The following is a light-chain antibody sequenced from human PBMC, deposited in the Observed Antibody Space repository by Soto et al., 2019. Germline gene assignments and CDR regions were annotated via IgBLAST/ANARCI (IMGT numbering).Light chain of an antibody. CDR3: GTYDSSSTSVV. CDR2: EES. CDR1: NSEVCNYNY. Sequence: QSALTQPASVSGSPGQSGTISRTGTNSEVCNYNYVSWYQHHPGKAPKLIIYEESKRPSGVSNRFSGSKSGNTASLTISGLQTEDEADYYCGTYDSSSTSVVFGGGTKLTVL. J-gene: IGLJ2*01. V-gene: IGLV2-14*01.